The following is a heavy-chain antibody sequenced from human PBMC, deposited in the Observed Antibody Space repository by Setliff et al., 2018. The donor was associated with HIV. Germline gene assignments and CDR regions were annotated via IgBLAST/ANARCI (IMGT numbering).Heavy chain of an antibody. Sequence: ASVKVSCKASGYTFTSYGISWVRQAPGQGLEWMGWISAYNGNTNYAQKLQGRVTMTTDTSTSTAYMELRSLRSDDTAVYYCARVQVGDPYYSYYYMDVWGEGTTVTGLL. CDR3: ARVQVGDPYYSYYYMDV. D-gene: IGHD2-8*02. CDR1: GYTFTSYG. V-gene: IGHV1-18*01. J-gene: IGHJ6*03. CDR2: ISAYNGNT.